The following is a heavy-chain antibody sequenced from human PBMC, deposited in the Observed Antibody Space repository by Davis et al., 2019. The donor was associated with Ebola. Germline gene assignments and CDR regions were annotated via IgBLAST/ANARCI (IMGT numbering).Heavy chain of an antibody. CDR3: ARGSRNMDV. CDR2: ISSSGNIK. Sequence: PGGSLRLSCATSGFRFSDYYMSWVRQAPGKGLEWVSCISSSGNIKYYADSVKGRFTISRDNAKDSLYLQMNSLRAEDTAVYYCARGSRNMDVWGQGTTVTVSS. CDR1: GFRFSDYY. V-gene: IGHV3-11*01. J-gene: IGHJ6*02.